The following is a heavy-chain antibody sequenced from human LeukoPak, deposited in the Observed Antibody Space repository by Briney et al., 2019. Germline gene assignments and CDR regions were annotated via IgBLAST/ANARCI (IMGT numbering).Heavy chain of an antibody. CDR3: AKSLRSGYYPDAFDI. V-gene: IGHV3-23*01. CDR2: ISGSGGST. CDR1: GFTFSSYA. D-gene: IGHD3-22*01. J-gene: IGHJ3*02. Sequence: GGSLRLSCAAFGFTFSSYAMSWVRQAPGKGLEWVSAISGSGGSTYYADSVKGRFTISRDNSKNTLYLQMNSLRAEDTAVYYCAKSLRSGYYPDAFDIWGQGTMVTVSS.